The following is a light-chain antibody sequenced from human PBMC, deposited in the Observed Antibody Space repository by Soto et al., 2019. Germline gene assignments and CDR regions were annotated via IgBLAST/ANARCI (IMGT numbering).Light chain of an antibody. V-gene: IGLV2-8*01. CDR1: SSDVGGYNS. CDR3: SSYAGYNNLV. CDR2: EVI. J-gene: IGLJ2*01. Sequence: QSALTQPPSASGSPGQSVTISCTGTSSDVGGYNSVSWYQHHPGKAPKLIIYEVIRRPSGVPDRFSGSKSGNTASLTVSGLQAEDEADYYCSSYAGYNNLVVGGGTKLTVL.